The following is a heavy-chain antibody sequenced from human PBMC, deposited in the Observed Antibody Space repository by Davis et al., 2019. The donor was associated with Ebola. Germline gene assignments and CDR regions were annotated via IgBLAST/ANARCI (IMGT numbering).Heavy chain of an antibody. CDR2: IIPIFGTA. CDR3: ARDLSSSNYYYYGMDV. J-gene: IGHJ6*02. Sequence: SVKVSCKASGGTFSSYAISLVRQAPGQGLEWMGGIIPIFGTANYAQKFQGRVTITADESTSTAYMELSSLRSEDTAVYYCARDLSSSNYYYYGMDVWGQGTTVTVSS. D-gene: IGHD6-6*01. V-gene: IGHV1-69*13. CDR1: GGTFSSYA.